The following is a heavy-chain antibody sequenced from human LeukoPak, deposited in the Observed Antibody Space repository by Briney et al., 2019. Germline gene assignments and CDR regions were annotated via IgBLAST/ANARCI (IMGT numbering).Heavy chain of an antibody. CDR1: GFTFSSYG. J-gene: IGHJ6*02. D-gene: IGHD3-16*01. Sequence: GGSLRLSCAASGFTFSSYGMHWVRRAPGKGLEWVAVISYDGSNKYYADSVKGRFTISRDNSKNTLYLQMNSLRAEDTAVYFCARGGGLDVWGQGATVTVSS. CDR2: ISYDGSNK. V-gene: IGHV3-30*03. CDR3: ARGGGLDV.